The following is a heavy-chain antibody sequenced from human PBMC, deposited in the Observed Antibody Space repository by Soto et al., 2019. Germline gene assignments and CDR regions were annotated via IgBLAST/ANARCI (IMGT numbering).Heavy chain of an antibody. V-gene: IGHV3-53*01. CDR2: LYSSGTT. Sequence: EVQLVESGGGLTQPGGSLRLSCAASGFSVSANYMNWVRQAPGKGLEWVSILYSSGTTHYADSVKGRFTISRDNSKNTLYLQMNSLRVEDTAVYYCARARSPTMIVVTDHCYFDVWGRGTLLSVSS. J-gene: IGHJ2*01. CDR1: GFSVSANY. D-gene: IGHD3-22*01. CDR3: ARARSPTMIVVTDHCYFDV.